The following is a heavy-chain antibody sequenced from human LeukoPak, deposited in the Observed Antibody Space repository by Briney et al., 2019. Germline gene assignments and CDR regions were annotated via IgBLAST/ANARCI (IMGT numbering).Heavy chain of an antibody. D-gene: IGHD3-22*01. CDR3: ARTYYDSSGSKYYFDY. CDR1: GYSFTSYW. Sequence: GESLQISCQGSGYSFTSYWIGWVRQMPGKGLEWMGIIYPGDSDTRYSPSFQGQVTISADKSISTAYLQWSSLKASDTAMYYCARTYYDSSGSKYYFDYWGQGTLVTVSS. J-gene: IGHJ4*02. V-gene: IGHV5-51*01. CDR2: IYPGDSDT.